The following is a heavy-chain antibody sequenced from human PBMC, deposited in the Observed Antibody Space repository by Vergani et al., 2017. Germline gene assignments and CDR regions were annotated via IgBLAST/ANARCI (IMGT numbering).Heavy chain of an antibody. J-gene: IGHJ5*02. CDR3: ARGDKKGWFDP. V-gene: IGHV4-59*01. CDR1: GGSISSYY. Sequence: QVQLQESGPGLVKPSETLSLTCTVSGGSISSYYWSWIRQPPGKGLEWIGYIYYSGSTNYNPSLKSRFTISVDTSKNQFSLKLSSVTAADTAVYYCARGDKKGWFDPWGQGTLVTVSS. CDR2: IYYSGST.